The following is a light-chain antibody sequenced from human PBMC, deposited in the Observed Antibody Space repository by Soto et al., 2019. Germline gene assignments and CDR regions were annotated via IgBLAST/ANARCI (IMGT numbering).Light chain of an antibody. V-gene: IGLV2-8*01. Sequence: QSALTQPPSASGSPGQSVTISCTGTKNAIGVYDFVSWYQHHPGKAPRLIIYEVVQRPSGVPDRFSGSTSGNTASLTVSGIQDADEADYYCTSWGIFGPGTKVTVL. CDR3: TSWGI. CDR2: EVV. CDR1: KNAIGVYDF. J-gene: IGLJ1*01.